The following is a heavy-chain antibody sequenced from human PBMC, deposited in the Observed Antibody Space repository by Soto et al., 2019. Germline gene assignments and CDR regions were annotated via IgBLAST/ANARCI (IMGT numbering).Heavy chain of an antibody. CDR3: ARDRQAGYSSSLYYFDY. V-gene: IGHV4-59*01. CDR1: GGSISSYY. D-gene: IGHD6-13*01. CDR2: VHDSWGS. J-gene: IGHJ4*02. Sequence: SATLSLTCTVSGGSISSYYWSWIRQPPGKGLEWIGYVHDSWGSHYNPSLKSRVTISVDTSKNQFSLKLSSVTAADTAVYFFARDRQAGYSSSLYYFDYWGQGTLVTVSS.